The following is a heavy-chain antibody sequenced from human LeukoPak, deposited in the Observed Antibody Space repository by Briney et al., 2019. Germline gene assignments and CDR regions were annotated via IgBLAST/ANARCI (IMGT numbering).Heavy chain of an antibody. J-gene: IGHJ4*02. Sequence: GGSLRLSCAASGFTFSRYGMSWVRQAPGKGLEWVSTISGSGGSTSYADSVKGRFTISRDTSKNTLYLQMNSLRAEDTAVYYCAKRRTTVISLDQWGQGTLVTISS. V-gene: IGHV3-23*01. CDR2: ISGSGGST. CDR3: AKRRTTVISLDQ. CDR1: GFTFSRYG. D-gene: IGHD4-17*01.